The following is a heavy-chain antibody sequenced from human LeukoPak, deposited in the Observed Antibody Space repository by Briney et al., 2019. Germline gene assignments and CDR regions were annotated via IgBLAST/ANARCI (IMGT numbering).Heavy chain of an antibody. CDR2: TSSDGSNK. D-gene: IGHD3-10*01. J-gene: IGHJ4*02. V-gene: IGHV3-30-3*01. CDR3: ANSYYGSGSSVDY. CDR1: GFTFSSSA. Sequence: GRSLGLSCAASGFTFSSSAMFWVRQAPGKGLEWVAVTSSDGSNKYYADSVKGRFTISRDNSKNTLYLQMNSLRAEDTAVYYCANSYYGSGSSVDYWGQGTLVTVSS.